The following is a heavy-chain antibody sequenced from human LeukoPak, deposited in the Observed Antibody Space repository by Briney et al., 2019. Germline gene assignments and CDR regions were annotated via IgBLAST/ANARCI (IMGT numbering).Heavy chain of an antibody. V-gene: IGHV4-34*01. CDR2: INHSGST. Sequence: SETLSLTCAVYGGSFSGYYWSWIRQPPGKGLEWIGEINHSGSTNYNPSLKSRVTISVGTSKNQFSLKLSSVTAADTAVYYCTSQGGFDYWGQGTLVTVSS. D-gene: IGHD3-16*01. CDR1: GGSFSGYY. CDR3: TSQGGFDY. J-gene: IGHJ4*02.